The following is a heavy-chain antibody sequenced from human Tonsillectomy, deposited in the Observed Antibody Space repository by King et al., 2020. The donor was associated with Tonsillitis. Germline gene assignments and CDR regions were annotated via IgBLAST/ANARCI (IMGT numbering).Heavy chain of an antibody. J-gene: IGHJ4*02. Sequence: VQLVESGGGLVKPGRSLRLSCTASGFTFGDYAMSWFRQAPGKGLEWVGFIRSKAYGGTTEYAASVKGRFTISRDDSKSITYLQMNSLKTEDTAVYYCTIRSYGYYFDYWGQGTLVTVSS. CDR3: TIRSYGYYFDY. CDR2: IRSKAYGGTT. D-gene: IGHD4-17*01. V-gene: IGHV3-49*05. CDR1: GFTFGDYA.